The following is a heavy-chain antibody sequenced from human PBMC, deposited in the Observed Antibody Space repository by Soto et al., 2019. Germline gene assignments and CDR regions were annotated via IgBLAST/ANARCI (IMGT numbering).Heavy chain of an antibody. V-gene: IGHV1-3*04. Sequence: EAAVKVSCKASGCTFTSYAMDCVRHAPGQRLEWMGWINTVNGNTKYSQKFQCRVTITRHTSASTAYMELSRLRSEDTAVYYCAREFRWLRFVYFDYWGQGTLVTVSS. J-gene: IGHJ4*02. CDR1: GCTFTSYA. D-gene: IGHD5-12*01. CDR2: INTVNGNT. CDR3: AREFRWLRFVYFDY.